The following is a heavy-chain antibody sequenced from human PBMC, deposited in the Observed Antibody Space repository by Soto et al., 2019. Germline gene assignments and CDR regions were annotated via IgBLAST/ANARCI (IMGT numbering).Heavy chain of an antibody. CDR2: IFPGDSDT. V-gene: IGHV5-51*01. Sequence: PGESLKISCKGFDYTFAAYWIAWVRPMPGKGLEWMGVIFPGDSDTRYSPSFQGQVTISADKSISTAYLQWSSLKASDTAMYYCGRRGKKYDRSFWFAPWGQGPQVTVSS. CDR3: GRRGKKYDRSFWFAP. CDR1: DYTFAAYW. J-gene: IGHJ5*02. D-gene: IGHD3-10*01.